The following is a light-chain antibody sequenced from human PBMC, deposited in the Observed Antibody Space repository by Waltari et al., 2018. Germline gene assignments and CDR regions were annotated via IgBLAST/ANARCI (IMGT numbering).Light chain of an antibody. CDR3: MQALQTPRT. J-gene: IGKJ1*01. CDR1: QSLLHSNGYNY. V-gene: IGKV2-28*01. CDR2: LGS. Sequence: DIVLTQSPLSLPVTPGEPASLSCRSSQSLLHSNGYNYLDWYLQKPGQSPQLLIYLGSNRASGVPDRFSGSGSGTDFTLKISRVEAEDVGVYYCMQALQTPRTFGQGTKVEI.